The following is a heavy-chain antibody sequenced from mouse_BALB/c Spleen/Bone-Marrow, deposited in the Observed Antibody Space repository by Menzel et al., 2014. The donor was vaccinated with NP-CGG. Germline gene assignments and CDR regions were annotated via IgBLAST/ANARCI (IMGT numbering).Heavy chain of an antibody. D-gene: IGHD2-1*01. CDR2: INSNGGST. V-gene: IGHV5-6-3*01. CDR3: ARGNYGNYVDYSDY. Sequence: EVQLVESGGGLVQPGGSLKLSCAASGFTFSSYGMSWVRQTPDKRLELVASINSNGGSTYYPDSVKGRFTISRDNAKNTLSLQMSSLKSEDTAMYYCARGNYGNYVDYSDYWGQGTTLTVSS. CDR1: GFTFSSYG. J-gene: IGHJ2*01.